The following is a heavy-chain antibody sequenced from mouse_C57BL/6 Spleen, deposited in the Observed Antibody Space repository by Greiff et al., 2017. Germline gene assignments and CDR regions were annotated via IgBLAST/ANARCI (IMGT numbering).Heavy chain of an antibody. V-gene: IGHV1-26*01. CDR2: INPNNGGT. CDR3: ASHYDPILYAMDY. CDR1: GYTFTDYY. Sequence: EVQLQQSGPELVKPGASVKISCKASGYTFTDYYMNWVKQSHGKSLEWIGDINPNNGGTSYNQKFKGKATLTVDKSSSTAYMELRSLTSEDSAVYYCASHYDPILYAMDYWGQGTSVTVSS. D-gene: IGHD2-4*01. J-gene: IGHJ4*01.